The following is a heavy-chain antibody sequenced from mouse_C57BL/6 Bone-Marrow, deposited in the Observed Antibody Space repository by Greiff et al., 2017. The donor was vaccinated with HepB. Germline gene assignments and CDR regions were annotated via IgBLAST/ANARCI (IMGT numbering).Heavy chain of an antibody. CDR1: GFPITSGYY. V-gene: IGHV12-3*01. J-gene: IGHJ1*03. CDR2: ITHSGET. D-gene: IGHD2-4*01. CDR3: AGDRFDYDDGYWYFDV. Sequence: QVQLKESGPGLVKPSQSLFLTCSITGFPITSGYYWIWIRQSPGKPLEWMGYITHSGETFYNPSLQSPISITRETSKNQFFLQLNSVTTEDTAMYYCAGDRFDYDDGYWYFDVWGTGTTVTVSS.